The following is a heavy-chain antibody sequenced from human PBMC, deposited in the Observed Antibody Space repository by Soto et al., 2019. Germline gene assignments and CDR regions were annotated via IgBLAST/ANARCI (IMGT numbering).Heavy chain of an antibody. D-gene: IGHD3-3*01. J-gene: IGHJ6*04. CDR2: ISGSFGST. CDR3: ARMYYDYG. Sequence: VGSLRLSCVASGFSFSSYAMNWVRQAPGKGLEWVSTISGSFGSTYYADSVQGRFTVSRDNSKNTLYLQMNSMRDEDTAVYYCARMYYDYGWGKGTTVTVAS. V-gene: IGHV3-23*01. CDR1: GFSFSSYA.